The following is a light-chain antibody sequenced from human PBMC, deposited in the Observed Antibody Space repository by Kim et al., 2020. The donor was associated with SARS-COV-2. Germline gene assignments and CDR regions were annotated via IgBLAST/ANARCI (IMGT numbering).Light chain of an antibody. V-gene: IGLV2-14*01. CDR3: SSYRLYGTSL. J-gene: IGLJ2*01. Sequence: QSALTQPASVSGSPGQSITISCTGTSSDVGGYNYVSWYHQSPGKAPKLLIYDVSERPSGVSNRFSGSKSGNTASLTISGLQAEDEGDYYCSSYRLYGTSLFGGGTKVTVL. CDR1: SSDVGGYNY. CDR2: DVS.